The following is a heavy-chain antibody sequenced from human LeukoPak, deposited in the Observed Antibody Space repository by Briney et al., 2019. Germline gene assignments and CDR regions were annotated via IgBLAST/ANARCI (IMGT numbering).Heavy chain of an antibody. Sequence: GGSLRLSCAASGFTFSSYWMHWVRQAPGKGLVWVSRINTDGSSTSYADSVKGRFTISRDNAKNTLYLQMNSLRAEDTAAYYCARDGWDFGGAFDIWGQGTMVTVSS. CDR2: INTDGSST. J-gene: IGHJ3*02. V-gene: IGHV3-74*01. CDR3: ARDGWDFGGAFDI. CDR1: GFTFSSYW. D-gene: IGHD3-3*01.